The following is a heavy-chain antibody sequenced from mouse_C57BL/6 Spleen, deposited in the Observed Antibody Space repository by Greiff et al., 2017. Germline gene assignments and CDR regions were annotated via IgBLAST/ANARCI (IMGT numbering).Heavy chain of an antibody. CDR2: IYPGDGDT. D-gene: IGHD2-5*01. J-gene: IGHJ4*01. CDR3: APNAYYSNYDYAMDY. Sequence: QVQLQQSGPELVKPGASVKISCKASGYAFSSSWMNWVKQRPGKGLEWIGRIYPGDGDTNYNGKFKGKATLTADKSSSTAYMQLSSLKSEDSAVYFCAPNAYYSNYDYAMDYWGQGTSVTVSS. CDR1: GYAFSSSW. V-gene: IGHV1-82*01.